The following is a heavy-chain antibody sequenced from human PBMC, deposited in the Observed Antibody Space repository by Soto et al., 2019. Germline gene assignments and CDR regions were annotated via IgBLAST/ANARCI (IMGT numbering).Heavy chain of an antibody. CDR1: GFTFSSYS. D-gene: IGHD2-2*01. CDR2: ISSSSSYI. Sequence: GGSLRLSCAASGFTFSSYSMSRVRQAPGKGLEWVSSISSSSSYIYYADSVKGRFTISRDNAKNSLYLQMNSLRAEDTAVYYCASLIVVVPAAMPDAFDIWGQGTMVTVSS. CDR3: ASLIVVVPAAMPDAFDI. V-gene: IGHV3-21*01. J-gene: IGHJ3*02.